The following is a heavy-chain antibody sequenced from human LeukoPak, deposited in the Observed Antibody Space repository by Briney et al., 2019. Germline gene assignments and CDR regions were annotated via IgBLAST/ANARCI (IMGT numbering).Heavy chain of an antibody. J-gene: IGHJ4*02. CDR3: ARTGQAVPFDY. CDR1: GGTFSSYA. D-gene: IGHD6-19*01. V-gene: IGHV1-69*13. Sequence: ASVKISCKASGGTFSSYAISWVRQAPGQGLEWMGGIIPIFGTANYAQKFQGRVTITADESTSTASMELSSLRSDDTAIYYCARTGQAVPFDYWGQGTLVTVSS. CDR2: IIPIFGTA.